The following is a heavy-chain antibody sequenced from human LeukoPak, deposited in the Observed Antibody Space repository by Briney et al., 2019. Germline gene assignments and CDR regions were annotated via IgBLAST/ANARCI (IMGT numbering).Heavy chain of an antibody. Sequence: PGGSLRLSCAASGFTFSSYAMSWVRQAPGKGLEWVSAISGSGTNTYYADSVKGRFTISRDNSKNTLFLQMNSLRAEDAAVYYCAKDWLRGYCSSTSCQNLYYFDYWGQGTLVTVSS. CDR3: AKDWLRGYCSSTSCQNLYYFDY. CDR2: ISGSGTNT. CDR1: GFTFSSYA. V-gene: IGHV3-23*01. J-gene: IGHJ4*02. D-gene: IGHD2-2*01.